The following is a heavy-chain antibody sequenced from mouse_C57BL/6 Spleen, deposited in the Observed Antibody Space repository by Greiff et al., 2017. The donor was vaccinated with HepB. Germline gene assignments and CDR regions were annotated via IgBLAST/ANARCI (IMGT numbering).Heavy chain of an antibody. V-gene: IGHV1-4*01. CDR1: GYTLTSYT. CDR2: INPSSGYT. J-gene: IGHJ2*01. Sequence: QVQLQQSGAELARPGASVKMSCKASGYTLTSYTMHWVKQRPGQGLEWIGYINPSSGYTKYNQKFKDMTIFTADKSSSIAYMQLSSLTSEDSAVYYCARNKDYYDYGGIDYWGQGTTLTVSS. D-gene: IGHD2-4*01. CDR3: ARNKDYYDYGGIDY.